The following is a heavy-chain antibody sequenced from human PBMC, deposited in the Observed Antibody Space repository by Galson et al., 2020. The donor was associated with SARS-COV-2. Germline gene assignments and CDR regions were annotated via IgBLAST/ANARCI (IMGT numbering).Heavy chain of an antibody. CDR3: AREEWELPKSNYYYYGMDV. D-gene: IGHD1-26*01. J-gene: IGHJ6*02. CDR2: IKQDGSEK. CDR1: GFTFSSYW. V-gene: IGHV3-7*01. Sequence: QLGESLKISCAASGFTFSSYWMSWVRQAPGKGLEWVANIKQDGSEKYYVDSVKGRFTISRDNAKNSLYLQMNSLRAEDTAVYYCAREEWELPKSNYYYYGMDVWGQGTTVTVSS.